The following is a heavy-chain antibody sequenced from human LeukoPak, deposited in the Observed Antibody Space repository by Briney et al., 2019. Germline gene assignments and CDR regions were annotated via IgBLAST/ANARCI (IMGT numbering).Heavy chain of an antibody. J-gene: IGHJ6*03. CDR1: GFTVSSNY. CDR3: ARGKYPDNDDYMDV. D-gene: IGHD1-1*01. Sequence: GGSLRLSCAASGFTVSSNYMSWVRQAPGKGLEWGSVIYSDGSTYYADSVKGRFTISRDNSKNTLYLQMNSLRVEDTALYYCARGKYPDNDDYMDVWGKGTTVTVSS. CDR2: IYSDGST. V-gene: IGHV3-53*01.